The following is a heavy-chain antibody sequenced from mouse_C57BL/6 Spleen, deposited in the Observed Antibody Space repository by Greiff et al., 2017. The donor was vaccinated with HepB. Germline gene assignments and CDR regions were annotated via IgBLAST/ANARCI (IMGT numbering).Heavy chain of an antibody. CDR2: IDPSDSYT. CDR3: ARSAIYYDYDDYFDY. D-gene: IGHD2-4*01. J-gene: IGHJ2*01. Sequence: VQLQQSGAELVMPGASVKLSCKASGYTFTSYWMHWVKQRPGQGLEWIGEIDPSDSYTNYNQKFKGKSTLTVDKSSSTAYMQLSSLTSEDSAVYYCARSAIYYDYDDYFDYWGQGTTLTVSS. V-gene: IGHV1-69*01. CDR1: GYTFTSYW.